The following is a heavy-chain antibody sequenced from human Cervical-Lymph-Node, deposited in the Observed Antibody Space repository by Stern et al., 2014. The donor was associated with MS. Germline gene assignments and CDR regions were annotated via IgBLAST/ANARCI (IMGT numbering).Heavy chain of an antibody. CDR1: GGTFSDYA. Sequence: VQLVESGAEVKKPGSSVKVSCTASGGTFSDYAISWVRQAPRQGLEWMGGIIPVFGTANYAQKFQGRVTLIADESTSTAYMELSSLRSEDTAVYYCARDSDLGNGGYGMDVWGQGTTITVSS. CDR3: ARDSDLGNGGYGMDV. D-gene: IGHD5-12*01. J-gene: IGHJ6*02. CDR2: IIPVFGTA. V-gene: IGHV1-69*01.